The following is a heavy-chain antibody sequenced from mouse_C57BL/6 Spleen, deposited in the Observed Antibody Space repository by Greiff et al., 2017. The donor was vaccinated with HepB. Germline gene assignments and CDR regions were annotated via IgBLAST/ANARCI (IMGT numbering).Heavy chain of an antibody. Sequence: QVHVKQSGAELVRPGASVKLSCKASGYTFTDYYINWVKQRPGQGLEWIARIYPGSGNTYYNEKFKGKATLTAEKSSSTAYMQLSSLTSEDSAVYFCARASLTLMDYWGQGTSVTVSS. CDR2: IYPGSGNT. J-gene: IGHJ4*01. D-gene: IGHD1-1*01. V-gene: IGHV1-76*01. CDR3: ARASLTLMDY. CDR1: GYTFTDYY.